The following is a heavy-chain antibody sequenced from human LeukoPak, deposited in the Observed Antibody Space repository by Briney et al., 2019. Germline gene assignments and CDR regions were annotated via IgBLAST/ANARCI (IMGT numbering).Heavy chain of an antibody. CDR3: ARAHSSGWPHMFDP. CDR1: GGSISSYY. CDR2: IYYSGST. J-gene: IGHJ5*02. D-gene: IGHD6-19*01. V-gene: IGHV4-59*01. Sequence: KPSETLSLTCIVSGGSISSYYWSWIRQPPGKGLEWIGDIYYSGSTNYNPSLKSRVTISVDTSKNQFSLKLSSVTAADTAVYYCARAHSSGWPHMFDPWGQGTLVTVPS.